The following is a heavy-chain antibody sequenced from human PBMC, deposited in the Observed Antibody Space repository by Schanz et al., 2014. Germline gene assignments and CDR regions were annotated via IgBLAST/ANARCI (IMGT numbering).Heavy chain of an antibody. CDR3: AGAFDSSGYYFDY. CDR2: ISPYNGNT. CDR1: RYTFNTYG. V-gene: IGHV1-18*01. J-gene: IGHJ4*02. Sequence: QVQLVQSGAEVKKPGASVKVSCEASRYTFNTYGLNWVRQAPGQGLEWMGWISPYNGNTNYAQKLQGRVTVTSDTSTSTVYMELSGLRSEDTAVYYCAGAFDSSGYYFDYWGQGTLVTVSS. D-gene: IGHD3-22*01.